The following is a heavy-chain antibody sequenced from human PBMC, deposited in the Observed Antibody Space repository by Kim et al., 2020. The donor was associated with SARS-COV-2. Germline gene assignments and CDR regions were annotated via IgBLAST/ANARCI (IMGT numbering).Heavy chain of an antibody. CDR1: GFTFSSYA. CDR3: ARDGGPNFWSGYPYWYLDL. J-gene: IGHJ2*01. Sequence: GGSLRLSCAASGFTFSSYAMHWVRQAPGTGLELVSLISYDGNNKYYADSVKGRFTISRDNSNNRMYLQMNNLRVEDTAVYYCARDGGPNFWSGYPYWYLDLWGRGTQVTVSS. D-gene: IGHD3-3*01. V-gene: IGHV3-30-3*01. CDR2: ISYDGNNK.